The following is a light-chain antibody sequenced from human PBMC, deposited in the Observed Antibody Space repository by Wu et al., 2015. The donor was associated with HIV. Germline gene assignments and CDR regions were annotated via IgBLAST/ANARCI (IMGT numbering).Light chain of an antibody. CDR3: QQRRDWPLT. CDR1: QNIDNY. J-gene: IGKJ5*01. CDR2: DVS. Sequence: IILTQSPATLSFSPGERATLSCRASQNIDNYLAWHQQKPGQAPRLLTYDVSNRAKGIPARFTGSGSGTDFTLTITSLEPEDFAIYYCQQRRDWPLTFGQGTRLEIK. V-gene: IGKV3-11*01.